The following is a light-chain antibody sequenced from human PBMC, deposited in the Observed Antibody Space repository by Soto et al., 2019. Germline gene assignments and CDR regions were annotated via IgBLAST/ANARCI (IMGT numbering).Light chain of an antibody. CDR2: DVS. CDR3: CSYAGYYTWV. V-gene: IGLV2-11*01. Sequence: QSALTQPRSVSGSPGQSVTISCTGTSSDVGGYNFVSWYQQHPGKAPKLMIYDVSKRPSGVPDRFSGSKSGNTASLTISGLQDEDEADYYCCSYAGYYTWVFGGGTKVTVL. J-gene: IGLJ3*02. CDR1: SSDVGGYNF.